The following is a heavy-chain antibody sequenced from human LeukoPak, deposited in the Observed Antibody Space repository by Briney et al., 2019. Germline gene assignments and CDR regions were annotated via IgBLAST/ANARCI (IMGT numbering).Heavy chain of an antibody. CDR1: GGSFSGYY. D-gene: IGHD3-22*01. CDR3: ARALVVVAEKGFFDY. Sequence: SETLSLTCAVYGGSFSGYYWSWIRQPPGKGLEWIGEINHSGSTNYNPSLKSRVTISVDTSKNQFSLKLSSVTAADTAVYYCARALVVVAEKGFFDYWGQGTLVTVSS. CDR2: INHSGST. J-gene: IGHJ4*02. V-gene: IGHV4-34*01.